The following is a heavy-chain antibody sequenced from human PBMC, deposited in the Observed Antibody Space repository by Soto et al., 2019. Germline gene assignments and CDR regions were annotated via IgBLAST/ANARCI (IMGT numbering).Heavy chain of an antibody. Sequence: GGSLRLSCAASGFTFSSYAMSWLRQAPGKGLEWVSAISGSGGSTYYADSVKGRFTISRDNSKNTLYLQMNSLRAEDTAVYYCAKYEGGSYLLDAFDIWGQGTMVTVSS. D-gene: IGHD1-26*01. V-gene: IGHV3-23*01. CDR3: AKYEGGSYLLDAFDI. CDR2: ISGSGGST. CDR1: GFTFSSYA. J-gene: IGHJ3*02.